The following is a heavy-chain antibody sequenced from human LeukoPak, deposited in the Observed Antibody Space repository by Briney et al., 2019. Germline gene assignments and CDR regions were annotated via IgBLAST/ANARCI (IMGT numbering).Heavy chain of an antibody. CDR1: GDSINRGDYY. CDR2: FYYSGST. D-gene: IGHD1-26*01. J-gene: IGHJ4*02. V-gene: IGHV4-30-4*01. Sequence: KASETLSLPRTISGDSINRGDYYWAWIRQPPGTVLEWIGYFYYSGSTYYNPSLKSRVTISVDTSKNQFSLKLSSVTAADTAVYYCARASGSYDAVDYWGQGTLVTVSS. CDR3: ARASGSYDAVDY.